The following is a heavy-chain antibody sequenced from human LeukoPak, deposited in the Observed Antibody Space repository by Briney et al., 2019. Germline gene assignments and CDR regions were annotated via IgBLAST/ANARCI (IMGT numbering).Heavy chain of an antibody. V-gene: IGHV3-53*01. CDR3: ARVVGVVRADYYFDY. J-gene: IGHJ4*02. D-gene: IGHD3-10*01. CDR1: GFTFSSYA. Sequence: PGGSLRLSCAASGFTFSSYAMHWVRQAPGKGLEWGSDIYSGGSTYYADSVKGRFIISRNKSKNPVYLKMNSVRAEDTAVYYCARVVGVVRADYYFDYWGQGTLVAVSS. CDR2: IYSGGST.